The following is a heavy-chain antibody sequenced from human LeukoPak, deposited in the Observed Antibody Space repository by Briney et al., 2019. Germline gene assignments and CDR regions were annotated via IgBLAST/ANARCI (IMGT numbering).Heavy chain of an antibody. CDR2: ISGSGGST. J-gene: IGHJ4*02. Sequence: PGGSLRLSYAASGFTFSSYAMSWVRQAPGKGLEWVSAISGSGGSTYYADSVKGRFTISRDNSKNTLYLQMNSLRAEDMAVYYCAKALGVIAARPFDYWGQGTLVTVS. D-gene: IGHD6-6*01. CDR3: AKALGVIAARPFDY. V-gene: IGHV3-23*01. CDR1: GFTFSSYA.